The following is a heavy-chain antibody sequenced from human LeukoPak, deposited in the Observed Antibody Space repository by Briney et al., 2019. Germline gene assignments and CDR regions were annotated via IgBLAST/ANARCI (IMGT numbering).Heavy chain of an antibody. J-gene: IGHJ1*01. Sequence: PGGSLRLSCAASGFTFSSYGMNWVRQAPGKGLEWVSYISSSGSTINYADSVKGRFTISRDNAKNSLYLQMNSLRAEDTAVYYCARSYPSFQHWGQGTLVTVSS. CDR1: GFTFSSYG. CDR3: ARSYPSFQH. D-gene: IGHD1-26*01. CDR2: ISSSGSTI. V-gene: IGHV3-48*03.